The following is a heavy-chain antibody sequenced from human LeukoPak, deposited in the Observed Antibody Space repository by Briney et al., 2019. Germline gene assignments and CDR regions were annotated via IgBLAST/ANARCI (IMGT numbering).Heavy chain of an antibody. CDR1: GYTFNGYY. D-gene: IGHD2-15*01. CDR3: AREADIVVVTNWFDP. J-gene: IGHJ5*02. Sequence: GASVKASCKASGYTFNGYYMHWVRQAPGQGLEWMGWINPNSRGTNYAQKFQGRVTMTRDTSISTAYMELSRLRSDDTAVYYCAREADIVVVTNWFDPWGQGTLVTVSS. V-gene: IGHV1-2*02. CDR2: INPNSRGT.